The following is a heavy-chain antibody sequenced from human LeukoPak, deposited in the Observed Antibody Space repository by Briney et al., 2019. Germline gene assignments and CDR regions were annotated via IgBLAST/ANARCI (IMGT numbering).Heavy chain of an antibody. CDR3: AKDRAGILGYCSSTSCSFPDY. V-gene: IGHV3-30*18. CDR1: GFTFSSYG. CDR2: ISYDGSNK. Sequence: GRSLRLSCAASGFTFSSYGMHWVRQAPGKGLEWVAVISYDGSNKYYADSVKGRFTISRDNSKNTLYLQMNSLRAEDTAVYYCAKDRAGILGYCSSTSCSFPDYWGQGTLVTVSS. D-gene: IGHD2-2*01. J-gene: IGHJ4*02.